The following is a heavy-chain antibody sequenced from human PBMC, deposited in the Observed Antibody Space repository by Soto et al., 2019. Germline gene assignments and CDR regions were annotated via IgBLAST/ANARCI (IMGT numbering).Heavy chain of an antibody. Sequence: QVQLVESGGGVVQPGRSLRLSCAASGFTFSSYGMHWVRQAPGKGLEWVAVISYDGSNKYYADSVKGRFTISRDNSKNTLYLQMNSLRAEDTAVYYCAKDLPTGTSGYWGQGTLVTVSS. CDR3: AKDLPTGTSGY. D-gene: IGHD1-1*01. CDR2: ISYDGSNK. J-gene: IGHJ4*02. CDR1: GFTFSSYG. V-gene: IGHV3-30*18.